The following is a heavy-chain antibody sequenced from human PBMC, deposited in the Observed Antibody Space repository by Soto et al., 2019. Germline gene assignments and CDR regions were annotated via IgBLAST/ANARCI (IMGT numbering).Heavy chain of an antibody. Sequence: PGESLKISCKGSGYIFSRYWIAWVRQMPGKGLEWMGIIYPGDSDARISPSFQGQVTISADKSISTAFLQWSSLKASDTAIYYCARPRLERSHDGFAVWGQGTMVTVSS. CDR3: ARPRLERSHDGFAV. V-gene: IGHV5-51*01. CDR1: GYIFSRYW. J-gene: IGHJ3*01. CDR2: IYPGDSDA. D-gene: IGHD1-1*01.